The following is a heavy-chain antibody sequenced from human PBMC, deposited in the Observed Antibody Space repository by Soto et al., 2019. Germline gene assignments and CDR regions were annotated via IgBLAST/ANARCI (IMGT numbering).Heavy chain of an antibody. D-gene: IGHD4-17*01. CDR1: GFIFRNYN. J-gene: IGHJ4*02. CDR3: ARADYGTFDN. CDR2: ISSNGGST. V-gene: IGHV3-64*07. Sequence: EVQLLESGGGLVQPGGSLRLSCSASGFIFRNYNMHWVRQAPGKGLEYVSGISSNGGSTFYADSVKGRFSISRDNSKNTLQLQLGSLRPEDMGTYYCARADYGTFDNGGQGSLVAVSS.